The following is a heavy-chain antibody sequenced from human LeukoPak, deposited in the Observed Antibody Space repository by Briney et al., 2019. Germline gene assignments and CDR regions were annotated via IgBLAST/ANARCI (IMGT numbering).Heavy chain of an antibody. D-gene: IGHD3-3*01. CDR2: IYYSGST. Sequence: PSETLSLTCTVSGGSISSGDYYWSWIRQPPGKGLEWIGYIYYSGSTYYNPSLKSRVTISVDTSKNQFSLKLSSVTAADTAVYYCARFLPEWLLFGRNDAFDIWGQGTMVTVSS. CDR1: GGSISSGDYY. J-gene: IGHJ3*02. CDR3: ARFLPEWLLFGRNDAFDI. V-gene: IGHV4-30-4*08.